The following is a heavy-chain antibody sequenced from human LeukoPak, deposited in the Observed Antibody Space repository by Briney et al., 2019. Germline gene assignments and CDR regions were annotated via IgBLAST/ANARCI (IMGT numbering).Heavy chain of an antibody. D-gene: IGHD3-9*01. V-gene: IGHV3-23*01. CDR2: ISGSGGST. Sequence: GGSLRLSCAASGFTFSSYAMSWVRQAPGKGLEWVSAISGSGGSTYYADSVKGRFTISRDNAKNSLYLQMNSLRAEDTAVYYCARLKPSTYYDILTGRGAFDYWGQGTLVTVSS. J-gene: IGHJ4*02. CDR3: ARLKPSTYYDILTGRGAFDY. CDR1: GFTFSSYA.